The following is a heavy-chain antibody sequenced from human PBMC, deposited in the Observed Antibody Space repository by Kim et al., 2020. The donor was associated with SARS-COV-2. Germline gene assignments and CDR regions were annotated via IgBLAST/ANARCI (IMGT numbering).Heavy chain of an antibody. CDR2: ISSSSSYI. CDR3: ARDRGGSSWYNAEYFQH. V-gene: IGHV3-21*01. CDR1: GFTFSSYS. D-gene: IGHD6-13*01. J-gene: IGHJ1*01. Sequence: GGSLRLSCAASGFTFSSYSMNWVRQAPGKGLEWVSSISSSSSYIYYADSVKGRFTISRDNAKNSLYLQMNSLRAEDTAVYYCARDRGGSSWYNAEYFQHWGQGTLVTVAS.